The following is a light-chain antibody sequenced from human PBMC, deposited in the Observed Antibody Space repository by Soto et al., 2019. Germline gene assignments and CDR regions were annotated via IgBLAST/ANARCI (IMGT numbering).Light chain of an antibody. CDR2: DAS. CDR1: QSLSNW. V-gene: IGKV1-5*01. J-gene: IGKJ2*02. Sequence: DIQMTQSPSTLSASVGDRVTITCRASQSLSNWLAWYQQKPGKAPKLLIYDASTLETGVPSRFSGSGPGAEFTLTISSLQPDDFAAYYCQQYRSYPWTFGQGTNLEIK. CDR3: QQYRSYPWT.